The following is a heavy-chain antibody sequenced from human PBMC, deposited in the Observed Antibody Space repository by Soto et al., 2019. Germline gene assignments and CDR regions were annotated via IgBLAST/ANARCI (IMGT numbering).Heavy chain of an antibody. D-gene: IGHD3-10*01. J-gene: IGHJ5*02. CDR3: ARGPARITMVRGVIITVGWFDP. CDR2: ISSSSSYI. Sequence: GGSLRLSCAASGFTFSSYSMNWVRQAPGKGLEWVSSISSSSSYIYYADSVKGRFTISRDNAKNSLYLQMNSLRAEDTAVYYCARGPARITMVRGVIITVGWFDPWGQGTLVTVSS. CDR1: GFTFSSYS. V-gene: IGHV3-21*01.